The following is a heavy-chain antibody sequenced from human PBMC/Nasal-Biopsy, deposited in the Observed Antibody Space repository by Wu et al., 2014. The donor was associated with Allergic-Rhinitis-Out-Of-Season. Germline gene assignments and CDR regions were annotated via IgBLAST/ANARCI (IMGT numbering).Heavy chain of an antibody. J-gene: IGHJ4*02. V-gene: IGHV4-59*08. CDR3: ARGTWGLAY. Sequence: TLSLTCSVSGGSLNSYYWSWIRQPPGKGLEWIGNIYYSGSTNYNPSLKSRVTISVDTSKNQFSLKLTSVTAADTAVYYCARGTWGLAYWGQGTLVTVSS. CDR2: IYYSGST. CDR1: GGSLNSYY. D-gene: IGHD7-27*01.